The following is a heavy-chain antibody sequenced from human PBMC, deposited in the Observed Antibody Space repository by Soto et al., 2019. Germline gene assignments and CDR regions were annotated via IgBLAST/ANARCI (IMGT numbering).Heavy chain of an antibody. J-gene: IGHJ1*01. CDR2: ISKDGISK. D-gene: IGHD3-22*01. V-gene: IGHV3-30-3*01. CDR1: GFTFSTYE. CDR3: ATEDLSRGRAGTFYN. Sequence: QVQLVESGGGVVQPGGSLRLSCAASGFTFSTYEMHWVRQAPGKGLEWVTAISKDGISKYYADSVKGRFTISRDNSKNPVSVQMDTLRAEGTAVYYCATEDLSRGRAGTFYNWGQGTLATVSS.